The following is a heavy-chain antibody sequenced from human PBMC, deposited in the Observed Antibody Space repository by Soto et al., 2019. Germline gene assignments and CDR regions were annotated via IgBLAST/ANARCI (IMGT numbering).Heavy chain of an antibody. CDR3: ARVSGYSYGLHSYYFYGLDV. V-gene: IGHV3-11*01. D-gene: IGHD5-18*01. CDR2: ITSGGSTM. CDR1: GFTFSTYY. Sequence: PGGSLRLSCAASGFTFSTYYMNWVRQAPGKGLDWLSYITSGGSTMYYADSVKGRFTISRDNAKNSLYPQMNSLRAEDTAVYYCARVSGYSYGLHSYYFYGLDVWGQGTTVTVSS. J-gene: IGHJ6*02.